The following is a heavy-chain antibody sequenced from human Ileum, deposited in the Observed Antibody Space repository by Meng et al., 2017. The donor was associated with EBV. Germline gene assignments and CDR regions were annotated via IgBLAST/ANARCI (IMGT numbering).Heavy chain of an antibody. D-gene: IGHD3-10*01. CDR3: ARVSGMVRRVPPRRFDY. CDR2: IYYTGST. J-gene: IGHJ4*02. V-gene: IGHV4-59*01. CDR1: NGSIMRDY. Sequence: QLQESGPGLVKPSETLSLTGSVTNGSIMRDYWTWVRQPPGKGLEWIGYIYYTGSTNYTPSLKSRVTISLDTSKNQFSLNLSSVTAADTAVYFCARVSGMVRRVPPRRFDYWGQGTLVTVSS.